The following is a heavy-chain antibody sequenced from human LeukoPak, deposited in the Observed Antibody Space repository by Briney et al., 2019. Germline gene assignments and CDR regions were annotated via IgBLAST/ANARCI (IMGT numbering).Heavy chain of an antibody. CDR3: ATGERLVPAAMWLDY. CDR1: GYTFTDYY. CDR2: INPKSGGR. Sequence: GASVKVSCKASGYTFTDYYMHWVRQAPGQGLEWMGWINPKSGGRSYAQRFQGRVTMTRDTSISTAYMELSRLRSDDTAVYYCATGERLVPAAMWLDYWGQGTLVTVSS. D-gene: IGHD2-2*01. J-gene: IGHJ4*02. V-gene: IGHV1-2*02.